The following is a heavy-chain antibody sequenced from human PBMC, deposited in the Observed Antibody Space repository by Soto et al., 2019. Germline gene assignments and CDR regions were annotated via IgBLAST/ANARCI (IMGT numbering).Heavy chain of an antibody. CDR3: AASIFYYGMDV. CDR1: GYSFASYW. J-gene: IGHJ6*02. CDR2: IYPGDSDT. V-gene: IGHV5-51*01. Sequence: GESLKISCQGSGYSFASYWIGWVRQMPGKDLEWMGIIYPGDSDTRYSPSFQGQVTISADKSITTTYLQWSSLKASDTAIYYCAASIFYYGMDVWGQGTTVTVSS.